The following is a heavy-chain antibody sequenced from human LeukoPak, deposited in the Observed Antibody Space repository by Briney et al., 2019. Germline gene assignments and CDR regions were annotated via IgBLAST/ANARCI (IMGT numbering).Heavy chain of an antibody. Sequence: GASVKVSCKASGYTFTDYYVYWVRQAPGQGLEWMGWINPNSGDTNYAQKFQGRVTMTRDTSISTAYMDLSSLRSDDTAMYYCARDLVRVFYYYGMDVWGQGTTVTVSS. CDR2: INPNSGDT. V-gene: IGHV1-2*02. J-gene: IGHJ6*02. CDR1: GYTFTDYY. D-gene: IGHD4/OR15-4a*01. CDR3: ARDLVRVFYYYGMDV.